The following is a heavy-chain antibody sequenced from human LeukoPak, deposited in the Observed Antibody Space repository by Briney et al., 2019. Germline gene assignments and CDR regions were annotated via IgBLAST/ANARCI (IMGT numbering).Heavy chain of an antibody. D-gene: IGHD3-22*01. J-gene: IGHJ6*02. CDR2: IYYSGST. V-gene: IGHV4-61*01. CDR1: GGSISSSSYY. Sequence: SETLSLTCTVSGGSISSSSYYWSWIRQPPGKGLEWIGYIYYSGSTNYNPSLKSRVTISVDTSKNQFSLKLSSVTAADTAVYYCARDRGDYYYYDSSGYDPYYYYGMDVWGQGTTVTVSS. CDR3: ARDRGDYYYYDSSGYDPYYYYGMDV.